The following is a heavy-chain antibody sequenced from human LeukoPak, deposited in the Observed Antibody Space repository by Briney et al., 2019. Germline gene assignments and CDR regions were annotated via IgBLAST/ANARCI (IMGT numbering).Heavy chain of an antibody. CDR1: GYTFTSYY. D-gene: IGHD3-22*01. Sequence: ASVKVSCKASGYTFTSYYMHWVRQAPGQGLEWMGIINPRGGSTSYAQKFQGRVTMTRDTSTSTVYMELSSLRSEDTAVYYCAREDDSSGYYFRYYYYYGMDVWGQGTTVTVSS. J-gene: IGHJ6*02. CDR3: AREDDSSGYYFRYYYYYGMDV. CDR2: INPRGGST. V-gene: IGHV1-46*01.